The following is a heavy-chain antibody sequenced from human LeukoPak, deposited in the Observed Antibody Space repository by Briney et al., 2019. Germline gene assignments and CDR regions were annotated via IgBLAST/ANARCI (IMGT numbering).Heavy chain of an antibody. CDR3: ASWAAAGVFDY. D-gene: IGHD6-13*01. Sequence: SETLSLTCTVSGGSINSYYWSWIRQPPGKGLEWIGYIYYSGSTNYNPSLKSRVTISVDTSKNQFSLKLSSVTAADTAVYYCASWAAAGVFDYWGQGTLVTVSS. V-gene: IGHV4-59*01. CDR2: IYYSGST. CDR1: GGSINSYY. J-gene: IGHJ4*02.